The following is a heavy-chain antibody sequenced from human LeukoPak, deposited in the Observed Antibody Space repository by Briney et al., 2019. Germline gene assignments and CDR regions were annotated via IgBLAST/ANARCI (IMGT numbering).Heavy chain of an antibody. CDR2: ISSGRSTI. CDR1: GFTFSIYN. V-gene: IGHV3-48*02. CDR3: ARDYGQHGEYSDY. J-gene: IGHJ4*02. Sequence: PGGSLRLSCAASGFTFSIYNMNWVRQAPGKGLEWVSYISSGRSTIYYADSVKGRFTISRDNAKNSVYLQMNSLRDEDTAVYYCARDYGQHGEYSDYWGQGTLVTVSS. D-gene: IGHD3-10*01.